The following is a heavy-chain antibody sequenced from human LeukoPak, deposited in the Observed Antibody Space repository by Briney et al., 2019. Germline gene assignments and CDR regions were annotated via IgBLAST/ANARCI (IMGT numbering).Heavy chain of an antibody. V-gene: IGHV1-46*01. CDR3: ARGFGSNYGGS. CDR2: INPSGGST. Sequence: ASVKVSCKASGYTFTNYYMHWVRQAPGQGLEWMGIINPSGGSTSYAQKFQGRVTMTRDMSTSTVYMELSSLRSEDTAVFYCARGFGSNYGGSWGQGTLVTVSS. CDR1: GYTFTNYY. J-gene: IGHJ4*02. D-gene: IGHD3-10*01.